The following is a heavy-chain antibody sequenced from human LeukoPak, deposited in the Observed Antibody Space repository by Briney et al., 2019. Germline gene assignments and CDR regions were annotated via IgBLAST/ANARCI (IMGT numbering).Heavy chain of an antibody. Sequence: SETLSLTCTVSGGSISSYYWSWIRQPAGKGLEWIGRIYTSGSTNYNPSLKSRVTMSVDKSKNQFSLKLSSVTAADTAVYYCARAGRGYSYGYYWFDPWGQGTLVTVSS. CDR2: IYTSGST. D-gene: IGHD5-18*01. V-gene: IGHV4-4*07. J-gene: IGHJ5*02. CDR3: ARAGRGYSYGYYWFDP. CDR1: GGSISSYY.